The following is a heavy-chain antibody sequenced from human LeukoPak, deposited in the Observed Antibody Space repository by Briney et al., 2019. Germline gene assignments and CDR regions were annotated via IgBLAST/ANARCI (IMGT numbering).Heavy chain of an antibody. CDR2: INHSGST. V-gene: IGHV4-34*01. CDR3: ARHPDMVRGVNGIFDY. D-gene: IGHD3-10*01. Sequence: SETLSLTCAVYGGSFSGYYWSWIRQPPGKGLEWIGEINHSGSTNYNPSLKSRVTISVDTSKNQFSLKLSSVTAADTAVYYCARHPDMVRGVNGIFDYWGQGTLVTVSS. J-gene: IGHJ4*02. CDR1: GGSFSGYY.